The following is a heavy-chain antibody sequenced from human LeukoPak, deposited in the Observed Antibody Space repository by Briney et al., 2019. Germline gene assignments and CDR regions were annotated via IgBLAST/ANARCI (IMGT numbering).Heavy chain of an antibody. CDR3: ARDGFMWLVGYYFDY. Sequence: GGSLRLSCAASGFTFSSYWMSWVRQAPGKGLEWVANIKQDGSEKYYVDFVKGRFTISRDNAKNSLYLQMNSLRAEDTAVYYCARDGFMWLVGYYFDYWGQGTLVTVSS. D-gene: IGHD6-19*01. CDR1: GFTFSSYW. J-gene: IGHJ4*02. V-gene: IGHV3-7*01. CDR2: IKQDGSEK.